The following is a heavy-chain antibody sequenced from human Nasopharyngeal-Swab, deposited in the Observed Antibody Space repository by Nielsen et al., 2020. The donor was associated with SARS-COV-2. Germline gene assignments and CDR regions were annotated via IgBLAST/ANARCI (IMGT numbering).Heavy chain of an antibody. Sequence: WIRQPPGKALEWLAHIFSNDEKSYSTSLKSRLTIFKDTSKSQVVLTMTNIDPVDTATYSCARTILAAGGYYYYGMDVWGQGTTVTVSS. J-gene: IGHJ6*02. V-gene: IGHV2-26*01. CDR2: IFSNDEK. CDR3: ARTILAAGGYYYYGMDV. D-gene: IGHD6-13*01.